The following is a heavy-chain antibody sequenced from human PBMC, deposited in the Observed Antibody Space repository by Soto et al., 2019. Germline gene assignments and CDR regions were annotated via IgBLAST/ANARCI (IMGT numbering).Heavy chain of an antibody. Sequence: GGSLRLSCAASGFTFSSYAMSWVRQAPGKGLEWVSAISGSGGSTYYADSVKGRFTISRDNSKNTLYLKMNSLRAEDTAIYYCAKDVVRLRANWFDPWGQGTLVTVSS. V-gene: IGHV3-23*01. CDR2: ISGSGGST. CDR3: AKDVVRLRANWFDP. J-gene: IGHJ5*02. CDR1: GFTFSSYA. D-gene: IGHD4-17*01.